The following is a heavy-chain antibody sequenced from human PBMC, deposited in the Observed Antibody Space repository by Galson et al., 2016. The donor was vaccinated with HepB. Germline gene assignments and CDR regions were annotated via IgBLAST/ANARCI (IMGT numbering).Heavy chain of an antibody. J-gene: IGHJ6*02. CDR1: GFTFSSYS. Sequence: SLRLSCAASGFTFSSYSMNWVRQAPGKGLEWVSSISSSSSYIYYADSVKGRFTISRDNAKNSLYLQMNSQRAEDTAVCYYARGTRGASYYDFWNGYHPIGMDVWGQGTTVTVSS. CDR3: ARGTRGASYYDFWNGYHPIGMDV. CDR2: ISSSSSYI. D-gene: IGHD3-3*01. V-gene: IGHV3-21*01.